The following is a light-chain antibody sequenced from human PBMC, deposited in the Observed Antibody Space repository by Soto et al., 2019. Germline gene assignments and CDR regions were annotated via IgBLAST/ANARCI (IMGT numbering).Light chain of an antibody. CDR3: SSYTSHTTI. CDR2: EVS. Sequence: QSALTQPASVSGSPGQSITISCTGTSSDVGRYDYVSWYQHHPGKAPKLMIYEVSSRPSGVSHRFSGSKSGNTASLTISGLQAEDKADYYCSSYTSHTTIFGGGTKLTVL. J-gene: IGLJ2*01. V-gene: IGLV2-14*01. CDR1: SSDVGRYDY.